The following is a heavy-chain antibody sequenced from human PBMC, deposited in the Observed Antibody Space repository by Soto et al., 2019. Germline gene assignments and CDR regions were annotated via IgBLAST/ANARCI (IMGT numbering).Heavy chain of an antibody. D-gene: IGHD1-26*01. CDR1: GGSISSWY. J-gene: IGHJ4*02. Sequence: PSDTLSLTCTVSGGSISSWYWSWIRQPPGKGLEWIGYIYYSGSTNYNPSLKSRVTISVDTSKNQFSLKLSSVTAADTAVYYCARRYGSAIDDWGQGTLVPVSS. CDR2: IYYSGST. CDR3: ARRYGSAIDD. V-gene: IGHV4-59*08.